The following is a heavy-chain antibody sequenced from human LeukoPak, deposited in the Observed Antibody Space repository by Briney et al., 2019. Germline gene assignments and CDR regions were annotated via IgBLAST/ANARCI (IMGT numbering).Heavy chain of an antibody. CDR2: ISGSGSST. V-gene: IGHV3-23*01. CDR3: AKDPGIGVITTGAFDI. D-gene: IGHD3-22*01. Sequence: GGSLRLSCAASGFTFSSYAMSWVRQAPGKGLEWVSAISGSGSSTYYADSVKGRFTISRDNSKNTLYLQMNSLRAEDTAVYYCAKDPGIGVITTGAFDIWGQGTMVTVSS. J-gene: IGHJ3*02. CDR1: GFTFSSYA.